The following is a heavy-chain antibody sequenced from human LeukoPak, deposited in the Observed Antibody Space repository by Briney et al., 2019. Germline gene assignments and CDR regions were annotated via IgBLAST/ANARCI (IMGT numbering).Heavy chain of an antibody. Sequence: GGSLRLSCAASGFTFNSYAMSWVRQAPGKGLEWVSGISGSGSNIYYADSVKGRFTISRDNSKNTLYLQMNSLRAEDTAMYYCAKDREGGLWGQGTLVTVSS. V-gene: IGHV3-23*01. CDR2: ISGSGSNI. J-gene: IGHJ4*02. CDR1: GFTFNSYA. CDR3: AKDREGGL. D-gene: IGHD3-16*01.